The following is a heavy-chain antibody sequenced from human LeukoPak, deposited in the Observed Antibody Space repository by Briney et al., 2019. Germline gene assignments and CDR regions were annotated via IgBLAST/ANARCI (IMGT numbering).Heavy chain of an antibody. CDR2: IYYGGST. CDR1: GGSISSSSYY. V-gene: IGHV4-39*01. Sequence: PSETLSLTCTVSGGSISSSSYYWGWIRQPPGKGLEWIGSIYYGGSTYYNPSLKSRVTISVDTSKNQFSLKLSSVTAADTAVYYCARSSGWHLLLLDYWGQGTLVTVSS. D-gene: IGHD6-25*01. CDR3: ARSSGWHLLLLDY. J-gene: IGHJ4*02.